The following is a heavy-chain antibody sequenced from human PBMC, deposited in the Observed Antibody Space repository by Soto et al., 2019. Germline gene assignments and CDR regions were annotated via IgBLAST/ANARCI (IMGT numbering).Heavy chain of an antibody. CDR2: IYRGDAT. V-gene: IGHV3-53*01. Sequence: QPGGSLRLSCAVSGFSVSDNYMSWVRQAPGKGLEWVSVIYRGDATHYADSVKGRFTISRDNSKNTVYLQMNNLRAEDTAVYYCARDRSDSSRADSFDIWGPGTMVTVSS. CDR1: GFSVSDNY. CDR3: ARDRSDSSRADSFDI. J-gene: IGHJ3*02. D-gene: IGHD6-6*01.